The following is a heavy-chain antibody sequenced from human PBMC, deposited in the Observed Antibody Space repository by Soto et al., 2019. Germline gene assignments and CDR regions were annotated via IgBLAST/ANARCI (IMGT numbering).Heavy chain of an antibody. D-gene: IGHD2-15*01. J-gene: IGHJ4*02. Sequence: GASVKVSCKASGFTFTSSAMQWVRQARGQRLEWIGWIVVGSGNTNYAQKFQERVTITRDMSTSTAYMELSSLRSEDTAVYYCAAARGYCSGGSCFSLPDYWGQGTLVTVS. CDR1: GFTFTSSA. CDR3: AAARGYCSGGSCFSLPDY. V-gene: IGHV1-58*02. CDR2: IVVGSGNT.